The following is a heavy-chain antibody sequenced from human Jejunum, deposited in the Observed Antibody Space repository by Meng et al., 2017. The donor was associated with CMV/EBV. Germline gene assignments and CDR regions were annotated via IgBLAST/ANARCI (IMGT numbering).Heavy chain of an antibody. D-gene: IGHD1-14*01. CDR3: AKDKTPDGLFNFDF. V-gene: IGHV3-23*03. CDR2: IYGRYNEK. Sequence: SEFTFSTNSMSWVRQAPGKGLEWVSIIYGRYNEKYYADSVEGRITISRNNSRNTVYLQMNSLRADDTAVYYCAKDKTPDGLFNFDFWGRGTLVTVSS. J-gene: IGHJ4*02. CDR1: EFTFSTNS.